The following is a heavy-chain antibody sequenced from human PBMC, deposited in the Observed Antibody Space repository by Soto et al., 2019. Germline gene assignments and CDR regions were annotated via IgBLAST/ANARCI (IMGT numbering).Heavy chain of an antibody. V-gene: IGHV4-34*01. CDR2: INHSGST. D-gene: IGHD5-18*01. Sequence: SETLSLTCAVYGGSVSGYYWSWIRQPPGKGLEWIGEINHSGSTNYNPSLKSRVTISVDTSKNQFSLKLSSVTAADTAVYYCARGERYSYGRLYYFDYWGQGTLDTVSS. J-gene: IGHJ4*02. CDR3: ARGERYSYGRLYYFDY. CDR1: GGSVSGYY.